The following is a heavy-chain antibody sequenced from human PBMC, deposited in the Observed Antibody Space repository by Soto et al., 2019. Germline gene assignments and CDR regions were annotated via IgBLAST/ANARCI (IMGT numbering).Heavy chain of an antibody. CDR2: INPNSGDT. V-gene: IGHV1-2*02. CDR3: ARDGYTSAPYF. J-gene: IGHJ4*02. Sequence: QVQLVQSGAAVKKPGASVRVSCKTSGFTFTGHYIHWVRQAPGQGLEGMGWINPNSGDTYYSQRFQGRVTMTRDTYIRTAYMEVSGLRSYDTAIFYCARDGYTSAPYFWGQGSLITVSS. D-gene: IGHD6-19*01. CDR1: GFTFTGHY.